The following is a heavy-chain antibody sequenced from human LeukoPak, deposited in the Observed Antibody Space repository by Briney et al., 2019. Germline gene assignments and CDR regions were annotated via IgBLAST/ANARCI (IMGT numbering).Heavy chain of an antibody. D-gene: IGHD3-10*01. CDR2: IYNGEGT. V-gene: IGHV3-53*01. CDR1: GFTVSSNY. CDR3: ARHGSITMVRGKRRYYYMDV. Sequence: PGGSLRLSCAASGFTVSSNYMSWVRQAPGKGLEWVSVIYNGEGTYYADSVKGRFTISRDNSKNTLYLQMNSLRAEDTAVYYCARHGSITMVRGKRRYYYMDVWGKGTTVTISS. J-gene: IGHJ6*03.